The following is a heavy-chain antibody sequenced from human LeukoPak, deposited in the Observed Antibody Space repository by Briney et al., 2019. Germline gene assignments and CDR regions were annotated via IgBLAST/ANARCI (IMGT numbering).Heavy chain of an antibody. Sequence: PSETLSLTCSVSRGSLSPDHCAWIRQPPGKGLEWIGYIFYTGTARYNPSLEGRATLTVDMSKNQVSLKLRSVTAADTATYYCARLVDGANTRVDSWGQGTLVTVSS. D-gene: IGHD4/OR15-4a*01. J-gene: IGHJ4*02. V-gene: IGHV4-59*08. CDR3: ARLVDGANTRVDS. CDR2: IFYTGTA. CDR1: RGSLSPDH.